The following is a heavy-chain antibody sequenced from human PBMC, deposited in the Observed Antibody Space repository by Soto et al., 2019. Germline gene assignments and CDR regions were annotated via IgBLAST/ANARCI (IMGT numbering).Heavy chain of an antibody. J-gene: IGHJ4*02. CDR2: MSSSIRAI. D-gene: IGHD2-21*02. CDR3: ARVPLSCGGDCYIADY. Sequence: PGGSLRLSCAASGFSFSTYTMNWVRQAPGKGLEWVSYMSSSIRAIYYAESVKGRFKISRDNAKRSLYLQVTSPRDEDTAVYYCARVPLSCGGDCYIADYWGQGTLV. V-gene: IGHV3-48*02. CDR1: GFSFSTYT.